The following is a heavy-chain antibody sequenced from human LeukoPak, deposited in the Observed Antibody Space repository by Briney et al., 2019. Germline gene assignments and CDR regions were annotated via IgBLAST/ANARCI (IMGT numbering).Heavy chain of an antibody. Sequence: GGSLRLSCAPSGFTFSGYNMNWVRQAPGKGLEWVSTISISGDILLYADSVKGRFTISRDNAKNSLYLQVNSLRAEDTAVYYCAKDQRVPAAILGAFDIWGQGTMVTVSS. CDR1: GFTFSGYN. D-gene: IGHD2-2*02. CDR2: ISISGDIL. J-gene: IGHJ3*02. CDR3: AKDQRVPAAILGAFDI. V-gene: IGHV3-21*01.